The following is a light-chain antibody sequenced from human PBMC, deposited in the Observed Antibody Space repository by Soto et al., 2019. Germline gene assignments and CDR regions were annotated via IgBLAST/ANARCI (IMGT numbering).Light chain of an antibody. CDR2: NTA. Sequence: QAVVTQEPSLTVSPGGTVTLTCASSTGAVTSGYYPSWFQQKPGQAPRALIYNTANKHSWTPARFSGSLLGGKAALTLSGVQPEDEAEYYCLLYYGGAQNVVFGGGTKLTV. CDR3: LLYYGGAQNVV. J-gene: IGLJ2*01. V-gene: IGLV7-43*01. CDR1: TGAVTSGYY.